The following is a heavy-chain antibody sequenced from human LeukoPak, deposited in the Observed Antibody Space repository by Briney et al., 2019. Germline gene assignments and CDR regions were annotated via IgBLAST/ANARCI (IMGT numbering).Heavy chain of an antibody. V-gene: IGHV4-59*01. Sequence: SVTLSLTCTVSGVSISSYYWSWIRQPPGKGLEWIAYIYYSGSTNYNPSLKSRVTISVDTSKNQFSLKLSSVTAADTAVYYCATSYSSGWYSFDYWGQGTLVTVSS. CDR1: GVSISSYY. CDR3: ATSYSSGWYSFDY. D-gene: IGHD6-19*01. CDR2: IYYSGST. J-gene: IGHJ4*02.